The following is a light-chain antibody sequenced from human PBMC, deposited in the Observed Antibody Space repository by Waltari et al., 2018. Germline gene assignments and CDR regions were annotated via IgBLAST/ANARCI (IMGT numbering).Light chain of an antibody. J-gene: IGLJ1*01. CDR2: GNS. V-gene: IGLV1-40*01. CDR3: QSFDGKERGYL. Sequence: QSVLTQPPSVSGAPGQRVTISCSGTRSNIGGGYDVRWYQHLPGTAPKLLIYGNSNRRSGVPDRISGSKSGTAAFLDITGLQPEDEADYYCQSFDGKERGYLFGTGTTVTVL. CDR1: RSNIGGGYD.